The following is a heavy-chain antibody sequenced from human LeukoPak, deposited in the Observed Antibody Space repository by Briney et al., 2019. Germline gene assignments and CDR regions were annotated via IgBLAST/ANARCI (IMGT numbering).Heavy chain of an antibody. CDR2: ISSSSSTI. D-gene: IGHD3-3*01. V-gene: IGHV3-48*04. CDR3: AREPFWSGYYSNLHFDY. Sequence: PGGSPRLSCTASGFTFSSYSLNWVRQAPGKGLEWVSYISSSSSTIYYADSVKGRFTISRDNAKNSLYLQMSSLRAEDTAVYYCAREPFWSGYYSNLHFDYWGQGTLVTVSS. CDR1: GFTFSSYS. J-gene: IGHJ4*02.